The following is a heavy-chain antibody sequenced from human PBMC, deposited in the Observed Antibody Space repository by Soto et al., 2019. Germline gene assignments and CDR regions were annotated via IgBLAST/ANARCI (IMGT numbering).Heavy chain of an antibody. CDR2: IYHSGST. J-gene: IGHJ5*02. CDR1: GGSISSGGYS. D-gene: IGHD4-17*01. CDR3: ARFYGDYANWFDP. Sequence: QLQLQESGSGLVKPSQTLSLTCAVSGGSISSGGYSWSWIRQPPGKGLEWIGYIYHSGSTYYNPSRKSRVTISVDRSKTQFSLKLSSVTAADTAVYYCARFYGDYANWFDPWGQGTLVTVSS. V-gene: IGHV4-30-2*01.